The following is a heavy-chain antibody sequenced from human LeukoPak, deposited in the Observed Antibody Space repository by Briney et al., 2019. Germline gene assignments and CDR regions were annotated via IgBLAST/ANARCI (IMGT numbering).Heavy chain of an antibody. CDR3: SRLSAMLRGPEAFYYFEY. CDR1: GFTFSNNW. D-gene: IGHD3-10*01. Sequence: GGSLRLSCAASGFTFSNNWMSWVRQAPGKGLEWVANIKQDGSDKYYVDSVKGRFTISRDNAKNSLFLHMNNVRAEDTAVYYCSRLSAMLRGPEAFYYFEYWGQGALVTVSS. CDR2: IKQDGSDK. V-gene: IGHV3-7*01. J-gene: IGHJ4*02.